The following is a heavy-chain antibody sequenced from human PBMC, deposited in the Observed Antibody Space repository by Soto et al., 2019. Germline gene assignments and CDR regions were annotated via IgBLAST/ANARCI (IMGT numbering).Heavy chain of an antibody. CDR3: ARVLFFGYIDV. V-gene: IGHV4-34*01. D-gene: IGHD2-15*01. CDR2: INHSGST. Sequence: WETLSLTCAVYGGSFSGYYRSWIRQPPGKGLEWIGEINHSGSTNYNPSLKSRVTISVDTSKNQFSLKLSSVTAADTAVYYCARVLFFGYIDVWGKGTTVTVSS. J-gene: IGHJ6*03. CDR1: GGSFSGYY.